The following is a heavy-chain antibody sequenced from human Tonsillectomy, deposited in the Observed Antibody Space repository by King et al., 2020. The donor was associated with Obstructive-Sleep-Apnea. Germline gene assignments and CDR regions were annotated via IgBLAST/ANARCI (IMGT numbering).Heavy chain of an antibody. J-gene: IGHJ4*02. CDR1: GYTFTGYG. Sequence: LVQSGAEVKKPGASVKVSCKASGYTFTGYGISWVRQAPGQGLEWMGWISAYNGNTNYAQKLQGRVTMTTEKSTSTAYMGLGRLRSDDTAVFYCARDRAVAGSEGYFDYWGQGTLVTVSS. CDR3: ARDRAVAGSEGYFDY. D-gene: IGHD6-19*01. V-gene: IGHV1-18*04. CDR2: ISAYNGNT.